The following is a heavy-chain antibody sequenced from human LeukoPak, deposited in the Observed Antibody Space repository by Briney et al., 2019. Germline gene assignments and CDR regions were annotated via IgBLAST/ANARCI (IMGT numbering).Heavy chain of an antibody. CDR1: GGSISRETDY. V-gene: IGHV4-61*02. CDR2: IYSSGRT. CDR3: ARGGRGFDP. J-gene: IGHJ5*02. Sequence: TLSLTCTVAGGSISRETDYWAWVRQPGGKGREWIGRIYSSGRTSYNPSLKRRVTISVDTSKNQFSLELNSVTASDTAVYYCARGGRGFDPWGQGTLVTVSS.